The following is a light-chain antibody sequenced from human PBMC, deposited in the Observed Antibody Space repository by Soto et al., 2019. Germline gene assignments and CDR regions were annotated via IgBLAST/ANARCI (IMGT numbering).Light chain of an antibody. Sequence: EIVLTQSPGTLSLSPGERATLSCRASQSVSSSYLAWYQQKPGQAPRLLIYGASSRATCIPDRFSSSGSGTDFTLTISILEAEDFAVYYCQQYVISPPFTFGGGTKVEIK. V-gene: IGKV3-20*01. CDR1: QSVSSSY. CDR3: QQYVISPPFT. CDR2: GAS. J-gene: IGKJ4*01.